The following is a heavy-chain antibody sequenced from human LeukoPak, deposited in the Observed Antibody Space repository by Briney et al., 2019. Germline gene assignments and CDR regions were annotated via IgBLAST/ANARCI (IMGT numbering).Heavy chain of an antibody. D-gene: IGHD2-2*01. V-gene: IGHV3-30*18. Sequence: PGGSLRLSCAASGFTFSSYAMSWVRQAPGKGLEWVAVLSSDGSNKYYADSVKGRFTISRDNSKNTLYLQMNSLRAEDTAVYYCAKDTQRLAMYINYYYYGMDVWGQGTTVTVSS. CDR2: LSSDGSNK. J-gene: IGHJ6*02. CDR1: GFTFSSYA. CDR3: AKDTQRLAMYINYYYYGMDV.